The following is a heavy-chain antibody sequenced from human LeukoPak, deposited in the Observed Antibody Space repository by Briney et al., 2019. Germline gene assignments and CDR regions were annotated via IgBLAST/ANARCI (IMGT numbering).Heavy chain of an antibody. J-gene: IGHJ4*02. D-gene: IGHD5-12*01. Sequence: PGGSLRLSCAASGFTSSSYAMSWVRQAPGKGLEWISAISGSGGSTYYADSVKGRFTISRDNSKNTLYLQMNSLRAEDTAVYYCAKDGGRDGYNEPLIWGQGTLVTVSS. CDR2: ISGSGGST. CDR3: AKDGGRDGYNEPLI. V-gene: IGHV3-23*01. CDR1: GFTSSSYA.